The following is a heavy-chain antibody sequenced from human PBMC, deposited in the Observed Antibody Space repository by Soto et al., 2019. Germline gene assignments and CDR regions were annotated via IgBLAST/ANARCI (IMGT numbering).Heavy chain of an antibody. D-gene: IGHD2-15*01. CDR2: ISAYNGNT. CDR3: ERNLSPYCSGGSCYFDY. V-gene: IGHV1-18*04. CDR1: GYTLTIYG. J-gene: IGHJ4*02. Sequence: GASVKVSCKASGYTLTIYGISWVRQAPGQGLEWMGWISAYNGNTKYAQKLQGRVTMTTDTSTSTAYMEPRSLRSDDTAVYYCERNLSPYCSGGSCYFDYWGQGTLVSVS.